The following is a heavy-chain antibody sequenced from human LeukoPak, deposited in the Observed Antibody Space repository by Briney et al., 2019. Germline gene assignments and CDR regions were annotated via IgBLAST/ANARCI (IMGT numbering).Heavy chain of an antibody. CDR2: IIPIFGTA. V-gene: IGHV1-69*13. Sequence: SVKLSCKASGGTFSSYAISWVRQAPGQGLEWMGGIIPIFGTANYAQKFQGRVTITADESTSTAYMELSSLTSEDTAVYYCAMGRYSSSSTGHYYYYYMDVWGKGTTVTVSS. CDR1: GGTFSSYA. CDR3: AMGRYSSSSTGHYYYYYMDV. J-gene: IGHJ6*03. D-gene: IGHD6-6*01.